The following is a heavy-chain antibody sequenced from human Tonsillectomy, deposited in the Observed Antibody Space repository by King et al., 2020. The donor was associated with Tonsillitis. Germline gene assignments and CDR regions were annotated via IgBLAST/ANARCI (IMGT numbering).Heavy chain of an antibody. J-gene: IGHJ4*02. Sequence: VQLVESGGGLVQPGRSLRLSCTASGFTFGDHVMSWFRQAPGKGLEWVGFIRKKVYGGTTEYAASVKCRFTISRDDSKNIAYLQMNSLKTEDTAVYYCTRPDFWSASPFDYWGQGTLVTVSS. D-gene: IGHD3-3*01. CDR1: GFTFGDHV. V-gene: IGHV3-49*03. CDR2: IRKKVYGGTT. CDR3: TRPDFWSASPFDY.